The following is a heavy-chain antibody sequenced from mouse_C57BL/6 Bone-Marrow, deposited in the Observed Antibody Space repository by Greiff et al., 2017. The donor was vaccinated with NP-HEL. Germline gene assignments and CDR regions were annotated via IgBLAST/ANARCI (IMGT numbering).Heavy chain of an antibody. Sequence: VQLQQPGAELVKPGASVKMSCKASGYTFTSYWMHWVKQRPGQGLEWIGMIHPNSGSTNYNEKFKSKATLTVDKSSSTAYMQLSSLTSENSAVYYCARSGPLLSRHFDVWGTGTTVTVSS. V-gene: IGHV1-64*01. D-gene: IGHD2-10*01. CDR2: IHPNSGST. J-gene: IGHJ1*03. CDR1: GYTFTSYW. CDR3: ARSGPLLSRHFDV.